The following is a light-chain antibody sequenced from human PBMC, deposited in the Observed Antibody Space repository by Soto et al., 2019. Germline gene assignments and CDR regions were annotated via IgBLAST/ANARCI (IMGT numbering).Light chain of an antibody. CDR3: QQYNSWPGT. Sequence: EIVMTQSPATLSVSPGERATLSFRAGQSVSSNLAWYQQKAGQAPRLLIYGASTRATGIPDRFSGSGSGTDFTLTISSLQSEDFAIYYCQQYNSWPGTFGQGTRLEI. J-gene: IGKJ5*01. CDR2: GAS. CDR1: QSVSSN. V-gene: IGKV3-15*01.